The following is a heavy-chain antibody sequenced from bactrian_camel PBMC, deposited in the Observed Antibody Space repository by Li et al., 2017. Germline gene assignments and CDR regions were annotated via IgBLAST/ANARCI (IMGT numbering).Heavy chain of an antibody. Sequence: HVQLVESGGGSAQAGGSLRVSCAVSGRTYKDYCMGWFRQAPGKEREGVACIDSVGNIVYANSVKGRFTASRDNAKHTLFLQMNSLKPEDTGTYSCKTHRCARLWLGLRGEGTQVTVS. CDR1: GRTYKDYC. D-gene: IGHD1*01. J-gene: IGHJ4*01. V-gene: IGHV3S57*01. CDR2: IDSVGNI.